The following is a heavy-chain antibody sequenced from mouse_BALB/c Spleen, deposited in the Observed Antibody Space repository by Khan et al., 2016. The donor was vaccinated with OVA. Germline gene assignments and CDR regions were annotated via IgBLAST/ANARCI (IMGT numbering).Heavy chain of an antibody. CDR3: DRTARIKD. J-gene: IGHJ2*01. Sequence: EVQLQESGPGLVQPSPSLSLPCTFTGYSITSGYCWNWIRPFPGNKLECMGYISYSGSTNSNPSLTSRISITRDTSKNQFFLQLNSVTTEDTATYDCDRTARIKDWGQGTTRKVSS. V-gene: IGHV3-1*02. CDR1: GYSITSGYC. D-gene: IGHD1-2*01. CDR2: ISYSGST.